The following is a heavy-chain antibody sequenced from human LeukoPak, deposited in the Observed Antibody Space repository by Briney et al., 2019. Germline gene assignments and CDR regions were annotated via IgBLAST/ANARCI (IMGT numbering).Heavy chain of an antibody. Sequence: TSETLSLTCTVSGGSISSYYWSWIRQPPGKGLEWIGDIYYSGSTNYNPSLKSRVTISVDTSKNQFSLKLSAVTAADTAVYYCASSGVAVAATPFDYWGQGTLVTVSS. CDR2: IYYSGST. CDR1: GGSISSYY. D-gene: IGHD2-15*01. J-gene: IGHJ4*02. V-gene: IGHV4-59*08. CDR3: ASSGVAVAATPFDY.